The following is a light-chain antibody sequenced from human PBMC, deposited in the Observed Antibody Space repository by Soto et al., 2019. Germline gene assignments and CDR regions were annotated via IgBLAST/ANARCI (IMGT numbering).Light chain of an antibody. Sequence: ENVLTQSPGTLSLSPGERATLSCRASQSVSSSYLAWYQQKPGQAPRLLIYGASSRATGIPDRFSGSGSGTDFTLTISRLEPEDFAVYYCQQYGSSPGKTFGQGTKVDIK. V-gene: IGKV3-20*01. CDR1: QSVSSSY. CDR2: GAS. CDR3: QQYGSSPGKT. J-gene: IGKJ1*01.